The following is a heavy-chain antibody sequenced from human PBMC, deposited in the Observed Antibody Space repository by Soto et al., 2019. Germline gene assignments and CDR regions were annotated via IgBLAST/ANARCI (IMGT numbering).Heavy chain of an antibody. J-gene: IGHJ6*03. Sequence: QVQLVESGGGVVQPGRSLRLSCAASGFTFNNYGIHWVRQAPGKGLEWVSFISYDGNKKYYADSVKGRFTISRDNSKNTLFLQMNGLGLEDTAVYFCAKDSTRDYYYDMDVWGKGTTVTVSS. CDR1: GFTFNNYG. CDR3: AKDSTRDYYYDMDV. CDR2: ISYDGNKK. D-gene: IGHD2-2*01. V-gene: IGHV3-30*18.